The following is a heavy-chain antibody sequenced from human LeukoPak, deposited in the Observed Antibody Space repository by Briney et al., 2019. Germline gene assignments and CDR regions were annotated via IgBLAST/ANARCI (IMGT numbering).Heavy chain of an antibody. CDR1: GFTFSDYY. CDR3: ARPRSYSSGHLDY. J-gene: IGHJ4*02. D-gene: IGHD6-19*01. V-gene: IGHV3-11*04. Sequence: PGGSLRLSCAASGFTFSDYYMSWIRQAPGKGLEWVSYISSSGSTIYYADSVKGRFTISRDSAKNSLYLQMNSLRAEDTAVYYCARPRSYSSGHLDYWGQGTLVTVSS. CDR2: ISSSGSTI.